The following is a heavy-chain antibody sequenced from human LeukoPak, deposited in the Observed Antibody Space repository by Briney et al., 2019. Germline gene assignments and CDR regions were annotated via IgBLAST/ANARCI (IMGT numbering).Heavy chain of an antibody. D-gene: IGHD3-10*01. CDR3: ARVRTSFVRGVRYYYGMDV. CDR2: IFYSGST. J-gene: IGHJ6*02. V-gene: IGHV4-59*01. Sequence: PSETLSLTCTVSGGSNSTYYWSWIRQPPGKELEWIGYIFYSGSTNYNPSLKSRVTISVNASYNRFSLKLSSVTAADTAVYYCARVRTSFVRGVRYYYGMDVWGQGTTVTVSS. CDR1: GGSNSTYY.